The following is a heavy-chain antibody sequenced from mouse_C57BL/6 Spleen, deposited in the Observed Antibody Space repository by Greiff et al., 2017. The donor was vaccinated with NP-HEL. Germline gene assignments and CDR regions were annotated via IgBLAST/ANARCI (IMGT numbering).Heavy chain of an antibody. CDR1: GYAFSSYW. CDR3: ARWGYYGSSYYFDD. J-gene: IGHJ2*01. Sequence: VQLQQSGAELVKPGASVKISCKASGYAFSSYWMNWVKQRPGKGLEWIGQIYPGDGDTNYNGKFKGKATLTADKSSSTAYMQLSSLTSEDSAVYFCARWGYYGSSYYFDDGGQGTTLTVSS. V-gene: IGHV1-80*01. CDR2: IYPGDGDT. D-gene: IGHD1-1*01.